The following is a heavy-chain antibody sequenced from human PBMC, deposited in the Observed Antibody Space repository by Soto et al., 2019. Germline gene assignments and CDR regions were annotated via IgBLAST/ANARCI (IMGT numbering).Heavy chain of an antibody. D-gene: IGHD3-3*01. J-gene: IGHJ6*02. V-gene: IGHV3-48*02. Sequence: GGSLRLSCAASGFTFSSYSMNWVRQAPGKGLEWVSYISSSSSTIYYADSVKGRFTISRDNAKNSLYLQMNSLRDEDTAVYYCARGGTTYDFWSGYGGPYGMDVWGQGTTVTVSS. CDR1: GFTFSSYS. CDR2: ISSSSSTI. CDR3: ARGGTTYDFWSGYGGPYGMDV.